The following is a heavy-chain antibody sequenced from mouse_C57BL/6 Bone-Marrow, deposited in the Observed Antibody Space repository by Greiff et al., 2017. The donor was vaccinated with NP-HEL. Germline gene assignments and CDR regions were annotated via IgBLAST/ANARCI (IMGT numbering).Heavy chain of an antibody. CDR3: ARGGVYYYEGYFDV. D-gene: IGHD1-1*01. CDR2: INYDGSST. CDR1: GFTFSDYY. V-gene: IGHV5-16*01. J-gene: IGHJ1*03. Sequence: EVKLVESEGGLVQPGSSMKLSCTASGFTFSDYYMAWVRQVPEKGLEWVANINYDGSSTYYLDSLKSRFIISRDNAKNILYLQMSSLKSEDTATYYCARGGVYYYEGYFDVWGTGTTVTVSS.